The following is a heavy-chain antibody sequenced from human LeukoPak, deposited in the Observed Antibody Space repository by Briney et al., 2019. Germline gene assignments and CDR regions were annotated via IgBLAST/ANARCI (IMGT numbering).Heavy chain of an antibody. CDR1: GFTVSSNY. V-gene: IGHV3-21*01. Sequence: GGSLRLSCAASGFTVSSNYMSWVRQAPGKGLEWVSSISSSSSCIYYADSVKGRFTISRDNAKNSLYLQMNSLRAEDTAVYYCARVFGPRSSWSAPLWYWGQGTLVTVSS. D-gene: IGHD6-13*01. CDR2: ISSSSSCI. CDR3: ARVFGPRSSWSAPLWY. J-gene: IGHJ4*02.